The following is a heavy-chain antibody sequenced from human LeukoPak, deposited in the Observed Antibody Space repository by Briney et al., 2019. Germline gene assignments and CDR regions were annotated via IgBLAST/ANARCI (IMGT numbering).Heavy chain of an antibody. CDR1: GYTFTSYA. CDR3: ARVRGYSYAHGAFDI. V-gene: IGHV1-3*01. Sequence: ASVKVSCEASGYTFTSYAMHWVRQAPGQRLEWMGWINAGNGNTKYSQKFQGRVTITRDTSASTAYMELSSLRSEDTAVYYCARVRGYSYAHGAFDIWGQGTMVTVSS. J-gene: IGHJ3*02. CDR2: INAGNGNT. D-gene: IGHD5-18*01.